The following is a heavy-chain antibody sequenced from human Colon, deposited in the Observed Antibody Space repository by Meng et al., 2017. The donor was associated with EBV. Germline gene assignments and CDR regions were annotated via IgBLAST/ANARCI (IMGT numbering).Heavy chain of an antibody. J-gene: IGHJ4*02. D-gene: IGHD5-12*01. V-gene: IGHV4-30-4*01. CDR3: ARDRGGLGAFDY. Sequence: QVPLQESGPGLVKPSQTLSLTCTVSGGSISSGDYYWSWIRQPPGKGLEWIGYIYYSGRTYYNPSLKSRVTISVDTSKNQFSLKLSSVTAADTAVYYCARDRGGLGAFDYWGQGTLVTVSS. CDR1: GGSISSGDYY. CDR2: IYYSGRT.